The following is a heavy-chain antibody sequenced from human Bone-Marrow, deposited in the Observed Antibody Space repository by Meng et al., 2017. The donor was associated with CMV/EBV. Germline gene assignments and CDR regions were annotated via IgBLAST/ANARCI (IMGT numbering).Heavy chain of an antibody. CDR3: ARVVWSGYFSFAC. CDR1: GGSISSYY. V-gene: IGHV4-59*01. J-gene: IGHJ4*02. CDR2: IHYSGST. D-gene: IGHD3-3*01. Sequence: GSLRLSCTVSGGSISSYYWSWIRQPPGKGLEWIGYIHYSGSTKYNPSLKSRVTISVDTSKNQFPLKLSSVTAADTAVYYCARVVWSGYFSFACWGQGTLVTVSS.